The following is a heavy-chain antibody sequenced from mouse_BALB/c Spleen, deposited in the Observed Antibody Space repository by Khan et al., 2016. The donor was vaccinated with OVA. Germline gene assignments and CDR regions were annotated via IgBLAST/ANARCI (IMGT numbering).Heavy chain of an antibody. CDR3: TRDRMDY. V-gene: IGHV1-7*01. J-gene: IGHJ2*01. Sequence: QIPLVQSGAERAKPGASVKMSCKASGYTFTTYWMHWVKQRPGQGLEWIGYINPTSGFPDYNEKFKDRATLSADKSSSTAYLQLTSLTYEASSVFKSTRDRMDYGGQGKTVTV. CDR1: GYTFTTYW. CDR2: INPTSGFP.